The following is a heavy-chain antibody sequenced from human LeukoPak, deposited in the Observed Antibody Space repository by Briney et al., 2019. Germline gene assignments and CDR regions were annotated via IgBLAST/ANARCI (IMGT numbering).Heavy chain of an antibody. V-gene: IGHV3-7*01. D-gene: IGHD3-22*01. Sequence: PGGSLRLSXAASGFTFSSYWMTWVRQAPGKGLEWVANIKQDGSEKYYVDSEKGRFTISRDNAKNSLYLQMSSLRAEDTAVYYCARDGRAGSGYYRKDDYWGQGTLVTVSS. CDR1: GFTFSSYW. CDR2: IKQDGSEK. J-gene: IGHJ4*02. CDR3: ARDGRAGSGYYRKDDY.